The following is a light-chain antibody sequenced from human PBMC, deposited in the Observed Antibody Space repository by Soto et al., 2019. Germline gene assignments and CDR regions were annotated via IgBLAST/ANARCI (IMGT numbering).Light chain of an antibody. CDR1: QSVSSS. CDR3: QQSDRTPPT. J-gene: IGKJ1*01. Sequence: DIQMTQSPSSMSASVGDRVTITCRASQSVSSSLNWYQQKSGKAPKLLIYAASSLQTGVPSRLSGSGSGTDFTLTISSLQPEDFATYYCQQSDRTPPTFGQGTKVEIK. V-gene: IGKV1-39*01. CDR2: AAS.